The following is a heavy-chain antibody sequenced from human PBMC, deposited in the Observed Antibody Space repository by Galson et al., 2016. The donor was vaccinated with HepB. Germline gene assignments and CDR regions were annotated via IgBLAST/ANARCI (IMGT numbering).Heavy chain of an antibody. CDR3: ARGGYYDSSGSLRY. Sequence: SLRLSCAASGFTFNTYEINWVRQAPGKGLEWVAIISYDGSNKYYADAVKGRFTISRDNSKNTLYLQMNSLRSEDTAVYFCARGGYYDSSGSLRYWGQGTLVTVSS. V-gene: IGHV3-30*04. CDR1: GFTFNTYE. D-gene: IGHD3-22*01. CDR2: ISYDGSNK. J-gene: IGHJ4*02.